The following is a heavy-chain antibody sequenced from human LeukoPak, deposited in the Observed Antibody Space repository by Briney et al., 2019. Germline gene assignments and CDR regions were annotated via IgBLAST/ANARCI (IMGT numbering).Heavy chain of an antibody. D-gene: IGHD4-17*01. CDR2: IISSGIST. CDR1: GFTFSTSA. Sequence: GGSLRLSCAASGFTFSTSAMTWVRQPPGKGLEWVSTIISSGISTYYAGSVKDRFIISRDNANNTSLRQVNSLRVEEAAIYYCAKVYGLQKFPILGCFDFWGQGARVTVSS. CDR3: AKVYGLQKFPILGCFDF. V-gene: IGHV3-23*01. J-gene: IGHJ4*02.